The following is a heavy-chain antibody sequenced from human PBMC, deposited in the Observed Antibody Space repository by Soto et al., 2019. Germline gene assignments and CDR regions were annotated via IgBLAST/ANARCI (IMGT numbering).Heavy chain of an antibody. V-gene: IGHV3-7*01. J-gene: IGHJ3*02. Sequence: EVQLVESGGGLVQPGGSLRLSCAASGFTVSSYWMSWVRQAPGKGLEWVANIKQDGSEKFYVDSVKGRFTASRDNAKNSLYLQMNSLRAEDTAVYYCARHHCRLDRLRFAFDIWGQGTLVTVSS. CDR3: ARHHCRLDRLRFAFDI. CDR2: IKQDGSEK. D-gene: IGHD2-2*03. CDR1: GFTVSSYW.